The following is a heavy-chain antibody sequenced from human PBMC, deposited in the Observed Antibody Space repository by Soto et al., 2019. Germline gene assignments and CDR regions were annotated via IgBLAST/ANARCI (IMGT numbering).Heavy chain of an antibody. Sequence: RGVPLKDWCKGAGDSFTSYCVGWVRQMPGKGLEWMGIIYPGDSDTRYSPSFQGQVTISADKSISTAYLQWSSLKASDTAMYYCASQFGNWFDPWGQGTLVTVSS. CDR3: ASQFGNWFDP. CDR1: GDSFTSYC. J-gene: IGHJ5*02. V-gene: IGHV5-51*01. D-gene: IGHD3-10*01. CDR2: IYPGDSDT.